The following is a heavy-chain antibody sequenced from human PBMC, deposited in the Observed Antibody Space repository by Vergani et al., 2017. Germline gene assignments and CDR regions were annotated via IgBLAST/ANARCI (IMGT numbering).Heavy chain of an antibody. J-gene: IGHJ4*02. CDR2: ISSSSSYI. D-gene: IGHD6-13*01. Sequence: EVQLVESGGGLVKPGGSLRLSCAASGITFSSYSMNWVRQAPGKGLEWVSSISSSSSYIYYADSVKGRFTISRDNAKNSLYLQMNSLRAEDTAVYYCARDIRPTRGAGTPYFDYWGQGTLVTVSS. V-gene: IGHV3-21*01. CDR3: ARDIRPTRGAGTPYFDY. CDR1: GITFSSYS.